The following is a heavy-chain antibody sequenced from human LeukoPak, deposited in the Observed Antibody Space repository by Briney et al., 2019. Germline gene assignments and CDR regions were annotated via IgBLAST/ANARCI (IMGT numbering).Heavy chain of an antibody. D-gene: IGHD3-16*02. CDR3: ARRRYYDYVWGSYRRGYFDY. V-gene: IGHV4-34*01. J-gene: IGHJ4*02. CDR1: DGSFSGYY. Sequence: PSETLSLTCAVYDGSFSGYYWSWIRQPPGKGLEWIGEINRSGSTNYNPSLKSRVTISVDTSKNQFSLKLSSVTAADTAAYYCARRRYYDYVWGSYRRGYFDYWGQGTLVTVSS. CDR2: INRSGST.